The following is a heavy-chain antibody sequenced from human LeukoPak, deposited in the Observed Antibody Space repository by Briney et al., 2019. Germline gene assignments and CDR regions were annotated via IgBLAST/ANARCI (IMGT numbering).Heavy chain of an antibody. V-gene: IGHV3-33*01. CDR1: GFTFSSYG. J-gene: IGHJ6*02. CDR3: ARDGMYYYDSSGYAGMDV. CDR2: IWYDGSNK. Sequence: GGSLRLSCAASGFTFSSYGMHWARQAPGKGLEWVAVIWYDGSNKYYADSVKGRFTISRDNSKNTLYLQMNSLRAEDTAVYYCARDGMYYYDSSGYAGMDVWGQGTTVTVSS. D-gene: IGHD3-22*01.